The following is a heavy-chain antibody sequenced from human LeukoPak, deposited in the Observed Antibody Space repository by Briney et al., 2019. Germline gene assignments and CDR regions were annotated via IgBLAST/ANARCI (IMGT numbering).Heavy chain of an antibody. Sequence: SETLSLTCTVSGGSINSYYWSWIRQPPGKGLEWIGYAYYNGNINYNPSFKSRATISVDTSKNQFSLKLSSVTAADTAVYYCAREALFSSGSKGGYYYYGMDVWGQGTTVTVSS. J-gene: IGHJ6*02. CDR3: AREALFSSGSKGGYYYYGMDV. CDR2: AYYNGNI. CDR1: GGSINSYY. D-gene: IGHD3-10*01. V-gene: IGHV4-59*01.